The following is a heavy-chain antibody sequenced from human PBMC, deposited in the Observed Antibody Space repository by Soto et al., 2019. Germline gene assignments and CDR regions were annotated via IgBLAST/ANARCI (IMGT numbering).Heavy chain of an antibody. CDR1: GGSISSGDYY. D-gene: IGHD2-2*01. J-gene: IGHJ6*02. Sequence: KSSETLSLTCTVSGGSISSGDYYWSWIRQPPGKGLEWIGYIYYSGSTYYNPSLKSRVTISVDTSKNQFSLKLSSVTAADTAVYYCRGYCSSTSCYRPYYYYGMDVWGQGTTVTVSS. V-gene: IGHV4-30-4*01. CDR2: IYYSGST. CDR3: RGYCSSTSCYRPYYYYGMDV.